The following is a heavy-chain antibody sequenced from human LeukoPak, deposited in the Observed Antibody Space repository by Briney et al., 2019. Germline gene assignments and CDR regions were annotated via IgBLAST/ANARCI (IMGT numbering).Heavy chain of an antibody. V-gene: IGHV3-30*02. J-gene: IGHJ4*02. Sequence: PGGSLRLSCAASGFTFSSYGMHWVRQAPGKGLEWVAFIRYDGSNKYYADSVKGRFTISRDNSKNTLYLQMNSLRAEDTAVYYCAKAVDTAMVTGTLDYWGQGTLVTVSS. CDR2: IRYDGSNK. D-gene: IGHD5-18*01. CDR1: GFTFSSYG. CDR3: AKAVDTAMVTGTLDY.